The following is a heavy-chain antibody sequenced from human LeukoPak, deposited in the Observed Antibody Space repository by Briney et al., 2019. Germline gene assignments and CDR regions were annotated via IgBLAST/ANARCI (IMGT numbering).Heavy chain of an antibody. V-gene: IGHV3-30*18. CDR2: ISHDGSNK. D-gene: IGHD5-18*01. Sequence: GGSLRLSCEASGFTFSSCAMHWVRQAPGKGLEWVAVISHDGSNKYYADSVKGRFTISRDNSKKKLYLQMNSLRPEDTAVYYCVKVRQLWSNLVDFWGQGTLVTVSS. CDR3: VKVRQLWSNLVDF. CDR1: GFTFSSCA. J-gene: IGHJ4*02.